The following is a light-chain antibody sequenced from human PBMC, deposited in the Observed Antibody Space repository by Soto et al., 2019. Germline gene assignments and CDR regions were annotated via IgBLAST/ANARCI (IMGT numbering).Light chain of an antibody. CDR3: QQYKA. J-gene: IGKJ1*01. V-gene: IGKV1-5*01. CDR1: QSLSSY. Sequence: DIQMTQSPSTLSASLGDNITITCRASQSLSSYLAWYQQKPGRAPKLLIFDASSLERGVPSRFSGSGSGTEFRLTISSLQPDDFATYYCQQYKAFGQGTKVDIK. CDR2: DAS.